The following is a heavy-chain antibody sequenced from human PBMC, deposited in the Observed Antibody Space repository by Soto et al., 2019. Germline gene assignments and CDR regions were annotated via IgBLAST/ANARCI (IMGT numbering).Heavy chain of an antibody. J-gene: IGHJ4*02. CDR3: ARGGPAHYYDSSGYYSTLDY. V-gene: IGHV1-69*01. D-gene: IGHD3-22*01. CDR1: GDTFSSYA. CDR2: IIPMFGTA. Sequence: QVQLVQSGAEVKKPGSSVKVSCKASGDTFSSYAINWVRQAPGQGLEWMGGIIPMFGTANYAQKFKGRVTITAGESTSTVYMALSSLRSEDTAVYYCARGGPAHYYDSSGYYSTLDYGGQGTLITVSS.